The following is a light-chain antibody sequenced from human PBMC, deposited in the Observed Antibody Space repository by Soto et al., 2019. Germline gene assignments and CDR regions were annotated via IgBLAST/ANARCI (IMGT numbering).Light chain of an antibody. CDR1: QSVSSSY. CDR2: GAS. J-gene: IGKJ1*01. V-gene: IGKV3-20*01. Sequence: EIVLTRSPGTLSLSPGKKATPSSRACQSVSSSYLAWYQQKPGQAPRLLMYGASSRATGIPDRFSGSGSGTDFTLTISRLEPEDFAVYYCQQYDSSPRTFGQGTKV. CDR3: QQYDSSPRT.